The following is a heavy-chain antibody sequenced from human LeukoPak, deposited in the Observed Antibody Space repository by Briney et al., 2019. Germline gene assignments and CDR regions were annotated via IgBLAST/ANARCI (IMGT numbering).Heavy chain of an antibody. D-gene: IGHD3-22*01. V-gene: IGHV4-39*01. CDR1: GGSISSSSYY. CDR2: IYYSGNT. J-gene: IGHJ4*02. CDR3: ASVSNYYDSSSYYPY. Sequence: SETLSLTCTVSGGSISSSSYYWGWIRQPPGKGLEWIGSIYYSGNTYYNPSLKSRVTISVDTSKNQFSLKLSSVTAADTSVYYCASVSNYYDSSSYYPYWGQGTLVTVSS.